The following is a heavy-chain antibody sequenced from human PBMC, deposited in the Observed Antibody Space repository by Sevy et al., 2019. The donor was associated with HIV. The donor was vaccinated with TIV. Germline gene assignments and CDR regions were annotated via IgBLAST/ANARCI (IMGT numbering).Heavy chain of an antibody. CDR3: TCGDFWSGSYFDY. CDR1: GFTFSNAW. Sequence: GGSLRLSCAASGFTFSNAWMSWVRQAPGKGLEWVGRIKSKTDGGTTDYTAPVKGRVTISRDDSKNTLYLQMNSLKTEDTAVYYCTCGDFWSGSYFDYWGQGTLVTVSS. D-gene: IGHD3-3*01. V-gene: IGHV3-15*01. CDR2: IKSKTDGGTT. J-gene: IGHJ4*02.